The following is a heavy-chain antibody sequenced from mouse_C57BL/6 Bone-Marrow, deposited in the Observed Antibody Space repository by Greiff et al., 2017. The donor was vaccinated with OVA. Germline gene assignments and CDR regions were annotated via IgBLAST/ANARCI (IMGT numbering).Heavy chain of an antibody. Sequence: VQLQQSGPELVKPGASVKISCKASGYTFTDYYMNWVKQSHGKSLEWIGDINPNNGGTSYNQKFKGKATLTVDKSSSTAYMELRSLTSEDSAVYYCARGYYGNYWFAYGGQGTLVTVSA. D-gene: IGHD2-1*01. CDR3: ARGYYGNYWFAY. J-gene: IGHJ3*01. CDR1: GYTFTDYY. CDR2: INPNNGGT. V-gene: IGHV1-26*01.